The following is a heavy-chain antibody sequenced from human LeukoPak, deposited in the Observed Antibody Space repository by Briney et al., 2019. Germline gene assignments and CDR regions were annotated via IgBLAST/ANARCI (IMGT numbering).Heavy chain of an antibody. CDR1: GFTFSSYA. CDR2: ISYDGSNK. V-gene: IGHV3-30-3*01. CDR3: ARDYYGSGSYNNFDY. Sequence: GGSLRLSCAASGFTFSSYAMHWVRQAPGKGLEWVAVISYDGSNKYYADSVKGRFTISRDNSKNTLYLQMNSLRAEDTAVYYCARDYYGSGSYNNFDYWGQGTLVTVSS. D-gene: IGHD3-10*01. J-gene: IGHJ4*02.